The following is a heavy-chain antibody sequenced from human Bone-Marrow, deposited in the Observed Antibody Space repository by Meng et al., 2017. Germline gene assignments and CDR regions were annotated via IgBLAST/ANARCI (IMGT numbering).Heavy chain of an antibody. CDR2: ISYDGSNK. D-gene: IGHD5-24*01. Sequence: GESLKISCAASGFTFSSYAMHWVRQAPGKGLEWVAVISYDGSNKYYADSVKGRFDISRDNSKNTLYLQMNSLRAEDTAVYYCASGGVEMATIGWYFDLWGRGTLVTVSS. J-gene: IGHJ2*01. V-gene: IGHV3-30*01. CDR1: GFTFSSYA. CDR3: ASGGVEMATIGWYFDL.